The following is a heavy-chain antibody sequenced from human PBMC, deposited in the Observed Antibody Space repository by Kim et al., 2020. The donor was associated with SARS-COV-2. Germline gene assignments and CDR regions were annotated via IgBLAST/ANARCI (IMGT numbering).Heavy chain of an antibody. J-gene: IGHJ4*02. CDR2: IKNEAQGATT. CDR3: TTDATPTLSNYFDY. Sequence: GGSLRLSCAASGFTFSNTWMTWVRQAPGKGLEWVGRIKNEAQGATTDYAAPVKGRFTISRDDSKNTLYLQMNSLKIEDTAVYYCTTDATPTLSNYFDYWGQGTLVTVSS. V-gene: IGHV3-15*01. D-gene: IGHD2-15*01. CDR1: GFTFSNTW.